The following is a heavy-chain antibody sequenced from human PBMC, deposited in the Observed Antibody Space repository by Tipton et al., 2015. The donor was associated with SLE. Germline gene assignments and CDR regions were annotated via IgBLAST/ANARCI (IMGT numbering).Heavy chain of an antibody. Sequence: GLVKPSETLSLSCSVSGGSITGYDEFWAWIRQSPGKGLEWIGSIDDRGRTTYSPSLRSRVTISSTTATNQFSLNLASVTAADTAVYFCARDDVWDLFGNRNYQYMDVWGKGTTVIVSS. CDR2: IDDRGRT. V-gene: IGHV4-39*07. J-gene: IGHJ6*03. CDR3: ARDDVWDLFGNRNYQYMDV. CDR1: GGSITGYDEF. D-gene: IGHD3-16*01.